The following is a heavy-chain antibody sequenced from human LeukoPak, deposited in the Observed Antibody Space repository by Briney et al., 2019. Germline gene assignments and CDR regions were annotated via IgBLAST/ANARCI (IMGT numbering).Heavy chain of an antibody. CDR2: IIPIFGTA. V-gene: IGHV1-69*13. CDR3: ARAGIAARPNYYYYYMDV. D-gene: IGHD6-6*01. J-gene: IGHJ6*03. CDR1: GGTFSSYA. Sequence: SVKVSCKASGGTFSSYAISWVRQAPGQGLEWMGGIIPIFGTANYAQKFQGRVTITADESTSTAYMELSSLRSEDTAVYYCARAGIAARPNYYYYYMDVWGKGTTVTVSS.